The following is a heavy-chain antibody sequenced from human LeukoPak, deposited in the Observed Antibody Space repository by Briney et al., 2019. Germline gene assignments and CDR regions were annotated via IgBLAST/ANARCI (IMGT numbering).Heavy chain of an antibody. CDR3: VKCPYSSSWYCWFDP. V-gene: IGHV3-64D*06. D-gene: IGHD6-13*01. Sequence: GGSLRLSCSASGFTFSSYAMHWVRQAPGKGLEYVSAISSNGGSTYYADSVKGRFTISRGNSKNTLYLQMSSLRAEDTAVYYCVKCPYSSSWYCWFDPWGQGTLVTVSS. CDR2: ISSNGGST. J-gene: IGHJ5*02. CDR1: GFTFSSYA.